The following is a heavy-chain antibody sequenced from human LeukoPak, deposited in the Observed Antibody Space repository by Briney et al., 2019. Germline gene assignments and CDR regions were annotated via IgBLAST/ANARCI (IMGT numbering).Heavy chain of an antibody. J-gene: IGHJ5*02. CDR3: ARQDYGGKRTWFDP. CDR2: IYYSGST. V-gene: IGHV4-59*08. Sequence: PSETLSLTCTVSGGSISSYYWSWIRQPPGKGLEWIGYIYYSGSTNYNPSLKSRVTISVDTSKNQFSLKLSSVTAADTAVYYCARQDYGGKRTWFDPWGQGTLVTASS. D-gene: IGHD4-23*01. CDR1: GGSISSYY.